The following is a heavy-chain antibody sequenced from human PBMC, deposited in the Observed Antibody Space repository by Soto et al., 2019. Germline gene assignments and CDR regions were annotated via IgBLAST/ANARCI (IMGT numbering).Heavy chain of an antibody. J-gene: IGHJ6*02. CDR3: AKDMAQSSYYYYGMDV. V-gene: IGHV3-43D*04. Sequence: GGSLRLSCAASGLTVDDYAILWVRQDTGKGLEWVSLISWDGGSTYYADSVKGRFTISRDNSKNSLYLQMNSLRAEDTALYYCAKDMAQSSYYYYGMDVWGQGTTVTVSS. D-gene: IGHD6-6*01. CDR2: ISWDGGST. CDR1: GLTVDDYA.